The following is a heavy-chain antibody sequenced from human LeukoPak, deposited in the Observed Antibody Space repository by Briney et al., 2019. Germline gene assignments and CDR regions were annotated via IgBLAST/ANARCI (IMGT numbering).Heavy chain of an antibody. CDR3: ATDRATQYFDY. V-gene: IGHV3-33*01. D-gene: IGHD2-15*01. CDR1: GITFRNYG. Sequence: GRSLRLSCAASGITFRNYGMHWVRQAPGKGLEWVAVIWYDGSNKDYADSVKGRFTVSRDNSRNTLFLQMISLRVEGTAVYYCATDRATQYFDYWGQGTLVSVPS. CDR2: IWYDGSNK. J-gene: IGHJ4*02.